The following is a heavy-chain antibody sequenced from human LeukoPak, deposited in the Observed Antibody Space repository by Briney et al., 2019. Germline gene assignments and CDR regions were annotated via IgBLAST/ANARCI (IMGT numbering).Heavy chain of an antibody. J-gene: IGHJ2*01. Sequence: PGGSLRLSCAASGFTVSSNYMSWVRQAPGKGLEWVSDIYSGGSTYYADSVKGRFTISRDNSKNTLYLQMNSLRAEDTAVYYCARALNYYGSGSYYKSWYFDLWGRGTLVTVSS. CDR1: GFTVSSNY. D-gene: IGHD3-10*01. CDR3: ARALNYYGSGSYYKSWYFDL. V-gene: IGHV3-53*01. CDR2: IYSGGST.